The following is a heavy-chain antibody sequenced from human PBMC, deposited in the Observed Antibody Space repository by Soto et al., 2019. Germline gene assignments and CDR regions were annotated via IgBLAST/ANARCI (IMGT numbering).Heavy chain of an antibody. J-gene: IGHJ1*01. Sequence: EVQLLESWGGLVQPGGSLRLSCAASGFTFSSYAMSWVRQAPGKGLEWVSAISGSGGSTYYADSVKGRFTISRDNSKNTLYLQLNSLRAEDTAVYYCAKDRLLWFGELSRYWCQGKLVTVAS. CDR3: AKDRLLWFGELSRY. CDR2: ISGSGGST. V-gene: IGHV3-23*01. D-gene: IGHD3-10*01. CDR1: GFTFSSYA.